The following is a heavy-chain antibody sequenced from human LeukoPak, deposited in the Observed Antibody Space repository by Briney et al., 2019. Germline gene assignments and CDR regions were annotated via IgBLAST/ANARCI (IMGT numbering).Heavy chain of an antibody. Sequence: GSLRLSCAASGFTFSSYEMNWVRQAPGKGLEWISSISSSGSTIYYADSVKGRFTISRDNAKNSLYLQMNSLRAEDTAVYYCARGDRYCSGGSCYSGDAFDIWGQGTMVTVSS. CDR2: ISSSGSTI. D-gene: IGHD2-15*01. CDR3: ARGDRYCSGGSCYSGDAFDI. J-gene: IGHJ3*02. CDR1: GFTFSSYE. V-gene: IGHV3-48*03.